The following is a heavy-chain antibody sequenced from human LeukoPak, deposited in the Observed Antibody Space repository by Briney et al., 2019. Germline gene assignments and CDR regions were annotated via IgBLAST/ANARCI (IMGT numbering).Heavy chain of an antibody. Sequence: GGSLRLSCPASAFTFSSYWMHWVRQAPGKGLVWVSRINSDGSSTSYADSVKGRFTISRDNAKNTLYLQMNSLRAEDTAVYYCARAGVYCSSTSCYAGDFDYWGQGTLVTVSS. CDR3: ARAGVYCSSTSCYAGDFDY. CDR1: AFTFSSYW. D-gene: IGHD2-2*01. CDR2: INSDGSST. J-gene: IGHJ4*02. V-gene: IGHV3-74*01.